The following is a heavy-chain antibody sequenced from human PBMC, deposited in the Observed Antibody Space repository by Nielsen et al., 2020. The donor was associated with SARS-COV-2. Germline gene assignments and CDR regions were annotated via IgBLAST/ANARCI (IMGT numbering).Heavy chain of an antibody. CDR3: RLALVVSQGFDY. V-gene: IGHV3-33*05. D-gene: IGHD2-15*01. Sequence: GESLKISCAASGFTFSSYGMHWVRQAPGKGLEWVAVISYDGSNKYYADSVKGRFTISRDNAKNTLYLQMNSLRAEDTAVYYCRLALVVSQGFDYWGQGTLVTVSS. CDR1: GFTFSSYG. J-gene: IGHJ4*02. CDR2: ISYDGSNK.